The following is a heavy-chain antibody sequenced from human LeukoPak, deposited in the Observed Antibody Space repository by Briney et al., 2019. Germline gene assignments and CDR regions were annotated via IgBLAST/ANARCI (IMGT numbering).Heavy chain of an antibody. CDR3: ARGGATVINEYYFDY. CDR1: GYTFTSYG. CDR2: ISAYNGNT. Sequence: GASVKVSCKASGYTFTSYGISWVRQAPGQGLEWMGWISAYNGNTNYAQKLQGRVTMTTDTSTSTAYMELRILRSDDTAVYYCARGGATVINEYYFDYWGQGTLVTVSS. D-gene: IGHD1-26*01. J-gene: IGHJ4*02. V-gene: IGHV1-18*01.